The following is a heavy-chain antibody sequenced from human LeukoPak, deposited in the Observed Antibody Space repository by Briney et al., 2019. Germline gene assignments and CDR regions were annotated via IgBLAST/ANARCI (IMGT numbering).Heavy chain of an antibody. J-gene: IGHJ4*02. Sequence: GGSLRLSCAASGFTFSSYSMNWVRQAPGKGLEWVSYISSSSSTIYYADSVKGRFTISRDNAKNSLYLQMNSLRAEDTAVYYCAGEGHCSSTSCQFDYWGQGTLVTVSS. D-gene: IGHD2-2*01. CDR2: ISSSSSTI. CDR1: GFTFSSYS. CDR3: AGEGHCSSTSCQFDY. V-gene: IGHV3-48*04.